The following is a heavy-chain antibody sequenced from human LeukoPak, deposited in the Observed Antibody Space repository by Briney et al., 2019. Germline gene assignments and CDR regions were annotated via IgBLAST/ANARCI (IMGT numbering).Heavy chain of an antibody. J-gene: IGHJ4*02. CDR1: GFTFSDYY. CDR2: ISSSSSYT. CDR3: ARGSKSWFGETIFDY. V-gene: IGHV3-11*06. Sequence: PGGSQRLSCAASGFTFSDYYMSWIRQAPGKGLEWVSYISSSSSYTNYADSVKGRFTISRDNAKNSLYLQMNSLRAEDTAVYYCARGSKSWFGETIFDYWGQGTLVTVSS. D-gene: IGHD3-10*01.